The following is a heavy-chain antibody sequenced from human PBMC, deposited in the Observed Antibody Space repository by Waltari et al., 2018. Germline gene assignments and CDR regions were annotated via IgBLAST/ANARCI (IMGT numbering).Heavy chain of an antibody. CDR1: GGSISDYY. D-gene: IGHD6-19*01. J-gene: IGHJ6*02. CDR2: IYYSGST. CDR3: ARGQGNGWPPNYYYGMDV. Sequence: QVQLQESGPGLVKPSETLSLTCTVSGGSISDYYWNWIRPPPGKGLEWIGYIYYSGSTKYNPSLESRVTISLETSKNQFSLNVRSVNTADTAIYYCARGQGNGWPPNYYYGMDVWGQGTTVTVSS. V-gene: IGHV4-59*01.